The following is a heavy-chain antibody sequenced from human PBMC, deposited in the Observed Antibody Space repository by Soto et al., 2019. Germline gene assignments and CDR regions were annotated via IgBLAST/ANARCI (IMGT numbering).Heavy chain of an antibody. D-gene: IGHD6-13*01. V-gene: IGHV3-23*01. Sequence: EVQLLESGGGLVQPGGSLRLSCAASGFTFSSYAMSWVRQAPGKGLEWVSAISGSGGSTYYADSVKGQFTISRDNSKNTLYLQMNSLRAEDTAVYYCAKPPPLIAGRPYSSSWNPDAFDIWGQGTMVTVSS. CDR2: ISGSGGST. J-gene: IGHJ3*02. CDR3: AKPPPLIAGRPYSSSWNPDAFDI. CDR1: GFTFSSYA.